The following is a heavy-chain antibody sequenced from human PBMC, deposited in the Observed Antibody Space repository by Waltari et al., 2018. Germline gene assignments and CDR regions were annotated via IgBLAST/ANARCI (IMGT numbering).Heavy chain of an antibody. CDR1: GFTFSSYW. D-gene: IGHD3-16*01. J-gene: IGHJ4*02. Sequence: EVQLVESGGGLVQPGGSLRLSCAASGFTFSSYWMSWVRQAPGKGVGWVANIKQEGSEKYYVDSVKGRFTISRDNAKNSLYLQMNSLRAEDTAVYYCARGFWGIYFDYWGQGTLVTVSS. CDR3: ARGFWGIYFDY. CDR2: IKQEGSEK. V-gene: IGHV3-7*01.